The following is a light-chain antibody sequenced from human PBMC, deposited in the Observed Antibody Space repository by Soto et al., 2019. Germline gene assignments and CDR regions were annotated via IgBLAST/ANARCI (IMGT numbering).Light chain of an antibody. J-gene: IGKJ5*01. CDR3: QQRSNWPSIT. CDR2: DAS. CDR1: QSVSSY. Sequence: ELVLTQSPGTLSLSPGARATLSCRASQSVSSYLAWYQQKPGQAPRLLIYDASNRATGIPARFSGSGSGTDFSLPIRSLEPEDFAAYYCQQRSNWPSITFGQGTRLEIK. V-gene: IGKV3-11*01.